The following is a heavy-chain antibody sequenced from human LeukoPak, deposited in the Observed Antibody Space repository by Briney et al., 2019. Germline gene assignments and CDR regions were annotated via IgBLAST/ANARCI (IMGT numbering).Heavy chain of an antibody. D-gene: IGHD3-22*01. V-gene: IGHV3-9*01. Sequence: GGSLRLSCAASGFTFDDYAMHWVRQAPGKGLEWVSGISWNSGSIGYADSVKGRFTISRDNAKNSLYLQMNSLRAEDTALCYCAKDISAMIVTVFDYWGQGTLVTVSS. CDR2: ISWNSGSI. CDR1: GFTFDDYA. CDR3: AKDISAMIVTVFDY. J-gene: IGHJ4*02.